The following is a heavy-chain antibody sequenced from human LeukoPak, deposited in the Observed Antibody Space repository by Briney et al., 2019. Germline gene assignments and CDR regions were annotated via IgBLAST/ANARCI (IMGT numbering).Heavy chain of an antibody. CDR3: ARGRTYYYATSGYYPSIYYGMDV. D-gene: IGHD3-22*01. CDR2: INHGEST. V-gene: IGHV4-34*01. J-gene: IGHJ6*02. Sequence: PSETLSLTCAVSGGSFSGYYWYWIRQPPGKGLEWIGEINHGESTNYNPSLKSRATLSVDTSKNQFSLNLTSVTAADTAVYYCARGRTYYYATSGYYPSIYYGMDVWGQGTTVIVSS. CDR1: GGSFSGYY.